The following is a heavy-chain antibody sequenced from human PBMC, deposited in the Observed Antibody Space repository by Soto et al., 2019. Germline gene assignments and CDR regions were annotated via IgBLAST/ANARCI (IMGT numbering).Heavy chain of an antibody. CDR2: ISGSGSST. D-gene: IGHD6-13*01. Sequence: GGSLRLSCAASGFAFSSYAMSWVRQAPAKGLEWVSSISGSGSSTYYADSVKGRFTISRDNSKNTLSLQMNSLRVEDTAVYYCAKSSIAAAGEPFDYWGQGTLVTVSS. V-gene: IGHV3-23*01. J-gene: IGHJ4*02. CDR1: GFAFSSYA. CDR3: AKSSIAAAGEPFDY.